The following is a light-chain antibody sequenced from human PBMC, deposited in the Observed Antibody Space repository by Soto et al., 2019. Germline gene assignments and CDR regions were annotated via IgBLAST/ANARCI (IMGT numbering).Light chain of an antibody. CDR3: HQYGYSPNT. Sequence: EIVLTQSPGTLSLSPGERATLSCRASRSVSSRYLAWYQQKVGQAPRLLISGASSRATGIPDRFSGSGSGTDFTLIISRLEPEDFAMYYCHQYGYSPNTFGQGTKVEIK. J-gene: IGKJ2*01. CDR2: GAS. CDR1: RSVSSRY. V-gene: IGKV3-20*01.